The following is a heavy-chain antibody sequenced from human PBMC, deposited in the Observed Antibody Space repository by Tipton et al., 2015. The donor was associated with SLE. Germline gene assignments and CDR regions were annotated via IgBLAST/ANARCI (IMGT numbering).Heavy chain of an antibody. CDR3: ARDRSMVGAAGEAFDI. V-gene: IGHV4-61*02. J-gene: IGHJ3*02. Sequence: TLSLTCTVSGGSISSGSYYWSWIRQPAGEGLEWIGRTSASGSTNYNPPLKSRVTISIDTSKNQFSLKLTSVTAADTAVYYCARDRSMVGAAGEAFDIWGQGTLVTVSS. CDR2: TSASGST. D-gene: IGHD1-26*01. CDR1: GGSISSGSYY.